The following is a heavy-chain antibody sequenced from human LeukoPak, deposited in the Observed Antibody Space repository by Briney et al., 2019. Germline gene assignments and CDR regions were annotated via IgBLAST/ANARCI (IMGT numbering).Heavy chain of an antibody. J-gene: IGHJ3*02. D-gene: IGHD6-13*01. CDR3: AKGAAAGTLALNDAFDI. CDR2: ISWNSGSI. Sequence: GRSLRLSCAASGFTFDDYAMHWVRQAPGKGLEWVSGISWNSGSIGYADSVKGRFTISRDNAKNSLYLQMNSLRAEDTALYYRAKGAAAGTLALNDAFDIWGQGTMVTVSS. V-gene: IGHV3-9*01. CDR1: GFTFDDYA.